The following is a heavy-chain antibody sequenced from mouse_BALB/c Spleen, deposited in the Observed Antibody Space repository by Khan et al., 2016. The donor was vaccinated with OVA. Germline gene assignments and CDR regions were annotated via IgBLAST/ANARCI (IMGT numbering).Heavy chain of an antibody. CDR1: GFTFSSFG. D-gene: IGHD2-2*01. CDR2: ISSGSSTI. CDR3: ARGYGAY. J-gene: IGHJ3*01. Sequence: DVQLVESGGGLVQPGGSRKLSCAASGFTFSSFGMHWVRQAPEKGLEWVAYISSGSSTIYYADTVKGRFTISRDNPKNTLFLQMTSLRSEDTAMYYCARGYGAYWGQGTLVTVSA. V-gene: IGHV5-17*02.